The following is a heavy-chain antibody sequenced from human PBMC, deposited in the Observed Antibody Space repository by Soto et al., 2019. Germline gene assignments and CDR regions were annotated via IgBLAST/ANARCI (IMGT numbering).Heavy chain of an antibody. CDR2: ISSSSSYI. J-gene: IGHJ3*02. CDR1: GLTFSSYR. CDR3: ARDMARGDAFDI. D-gene: IGHD3-10*01. Sequence: EVQLVESGGGLVKPGGSLRLSCEASGLTFSSYRMNWVRRAQGRGLEWVSSISSSSSYIYYADSVKGRFTISRDNAKNSLYLQMNSLRAEDTAVYYCARDMARGDAFDIWGQGTMVTVSS. V-gene: IGHV3-21*01.